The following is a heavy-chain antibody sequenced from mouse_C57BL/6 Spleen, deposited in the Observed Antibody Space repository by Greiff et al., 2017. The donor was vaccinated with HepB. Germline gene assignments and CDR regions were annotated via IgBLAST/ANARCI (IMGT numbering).Heavy chain of an antibody. D-gene: IGHD3-2*02. CDR1: GYSFTGYY. J-gene: IGHJ3*01. CDR3: ARQTAQATFAY. Sequence: VQLKESGPELVKPGASVKISCKASGYSFTGYYMNWVKQSPEKSLEWIGEINPSTGGTTYNQKFKAKATLTVDKSSSTAYMQLKSLTSEDSAVYYCARQTAQATFAYWGQGTLVTVSA. V-gene: IGHV1-42*01. CDR2: INPSTGGT.